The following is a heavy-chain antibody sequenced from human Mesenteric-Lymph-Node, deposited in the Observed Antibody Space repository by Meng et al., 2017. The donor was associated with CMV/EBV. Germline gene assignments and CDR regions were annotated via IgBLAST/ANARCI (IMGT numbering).Heavy chain of an antibody. D-gene: IGHD2-2*02. CDR1: GFTFSTYG. V-gene: IGHV3-21*01. J-gene: IGHJ4*02. CDR3: ARYCSSTSCYTY. Sequence: GESLKISCAASGFTFSTYGMHWVRRAPDKGLEWVSSISSSSSYIYYADSVKGRFTISRDNAKNSLYLQMNSLRAEDTAVYYCARYCSSTSCYTYWGQGTPVTVSS. CDR2: ISSSSSYI.